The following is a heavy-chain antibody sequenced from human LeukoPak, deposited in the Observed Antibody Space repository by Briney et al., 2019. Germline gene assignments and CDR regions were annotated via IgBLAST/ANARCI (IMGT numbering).Heavy chain of an antibody. CDR2: IYHSWGI. Sequence: SETLSLTCAVSGSSITSDYFWGWIRQPPGKGLEWIATIYHSWGIYFNPSLKSRVTMSLDASKNQFSLKLTSLTAADTAIYYCARNVTAGFFDYWGQGILVTVSS. V-gene: IGHV4-38-2*01. CDR3: ARNVTAGFFDY. CDR1: GSSITSDYF. J-gene: IGHJ4*02. D-gene: IGHD1-1*01.